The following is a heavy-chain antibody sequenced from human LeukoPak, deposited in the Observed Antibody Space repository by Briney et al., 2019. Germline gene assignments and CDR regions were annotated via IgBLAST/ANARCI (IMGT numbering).Heavy chain of an antibody. CDR3: ARVTLFGVVIIGAFDI. Sequence: SETLSLTCTVSGGSISSGDYYWRWIRQPPGKGLEWIGYIYYSGSTYYNPSLKSRVTISVDTSKNQFSLKLSSVTAADTAVYYCARVTLFGVVIIGAFDIWGQGTMVTVSS. CDR2: IYYSGST. D-gene: IGHD3-3*01. V-gene: IGHV4-30-4*08. J-gene: IGHJ3*02. CDR1: GGSISSGDYY.